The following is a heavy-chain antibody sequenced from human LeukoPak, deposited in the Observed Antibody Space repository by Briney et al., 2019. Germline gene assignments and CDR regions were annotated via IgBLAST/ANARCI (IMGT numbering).Heavy chain of an antibody. D-gene: IGHD5-12*01. CDR1: GYSFTSYW. J-gene: IGHJ6*03. V-gene: IGHV5-51*01. CDR3: ARQVATSRYWYYYMDV. Sequence: GESLKISCKGSGYSFTSYWIGWVRQMPGKGLEWMGIIYPGDSDTRYSPSFQGQVTISADKSISTAYLQWSSLKASDTAMYYCARQVATSRYWYYYMDVWGKGTTVTVSS. CDR2: IYPGDSDT.